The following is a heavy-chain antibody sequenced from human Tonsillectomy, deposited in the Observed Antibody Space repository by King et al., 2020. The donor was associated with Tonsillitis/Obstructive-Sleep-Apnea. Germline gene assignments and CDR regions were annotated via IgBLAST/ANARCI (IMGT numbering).Heavy chain of an antibody. CDR3: ARDVMTTVTTEADY. V-gene: IGHV1-2*06. D-gene: IGHD4-17*01. CDR1: GYTFTGYY. J-gene: IGHJ4*02. Sequence: VQLVESGAEVKKPGASVKVSCKASGYTFTGYYMHWVRQAPGQGLEWMGRINPNSGGTNYAQNFQGRVTMTRDTSISTAYMELSRQRSDDTAVYYCARDVMTTVTTEADYWGQGTLVTVSS. CDR2: INPNSGGT.